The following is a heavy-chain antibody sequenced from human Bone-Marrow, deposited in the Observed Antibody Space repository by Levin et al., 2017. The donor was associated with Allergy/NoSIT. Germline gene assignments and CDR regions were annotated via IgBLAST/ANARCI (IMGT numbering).Heavy chain of an antibody. CDR1: GFTISGYW. CDR3: ARGNSGFGFFDY. Sequence: LAGGSLRLSCAASGFTISGYWMHWVRQAPGKGLVWVSRISSDGSSTSYADSVKGRFTISRDNAKNTLYLQVNSLRAEDTAVYYCARGNSGFGFFDYWGQGTLVTVSS. CDR2: ISSDGSST. D-gene: IGHD6-19*01. J-gene: IGHJ4*02. V-gene: IGHV3-74*01.